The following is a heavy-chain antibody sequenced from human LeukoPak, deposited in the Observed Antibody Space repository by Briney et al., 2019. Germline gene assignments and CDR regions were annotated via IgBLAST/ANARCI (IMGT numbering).Heavy chain of an antibody. CDR2: ISGSGGST. D-gene: IGHD3-10*01. J-gene: IGHJ4*02. CDR1: GFTFSSYA. CDR3: AKDQRITMVRGVLN. V-gene: IGHV3-23*01. Sequence: GGSLRLSCAASGFTFSSYAMSWVRQAPGKGLEWVSAISGSGGSTYYADSVKGRFTISRDNSKNTLYLQMNSLRAEDTAVYYCAKDQRITMVRGVLNWGQGTLVTVSS.